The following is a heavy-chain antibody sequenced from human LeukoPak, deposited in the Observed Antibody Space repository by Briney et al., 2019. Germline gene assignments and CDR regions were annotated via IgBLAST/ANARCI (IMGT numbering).Heavy chain of an antibody. CDR1: GFTVSSNY. CDR3: ARDRDGYKGLDY. V-gene: IGHV3-53*05. CDR2: IHSGGST. Sequence: GGSLRLSCAASGFTVSSNYMSWVRQAPGKGLEWVSVIHSGGSTYYADSVKGRFTISRDNSKNTLYLQMNSLRAEDTAVYYCARDRDGYKGLDYWGQGTLVTVSS. J-gene: IGHJ4*02. D-gene: IGHD5-24*01.